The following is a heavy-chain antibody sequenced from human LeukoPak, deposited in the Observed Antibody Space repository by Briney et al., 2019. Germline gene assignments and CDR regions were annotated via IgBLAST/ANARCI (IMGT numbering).Heavy chain of an antibody. J-gene: IGHJ3*02. CDR3: ARGPYCSSTSCYSWAFDI. D-gene: IGHD2-2*02. Sequence: PSETLSLTCTVSGGSISSYYWSWIRQPPGKGLEWIGYIYYSGSTNYNPSLKSRVTISVDTSKNQFSLKLSSVTAADTAVYYCARGPYCSSTSCYSWAFDIWGQGTMVTVSS. CDR2: IYYSGST. V-gene: IGHV4-59*08. CDR1: GGSISSYY.